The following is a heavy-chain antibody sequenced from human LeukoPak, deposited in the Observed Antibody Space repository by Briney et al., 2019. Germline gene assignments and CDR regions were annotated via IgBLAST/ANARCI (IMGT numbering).Heavy chain of an antibody. CDR1: GGTFSNYA. J-gene: IGHJ4*02. D-gene: IGHD2-15*01. CDR3: ATGRDRYCSGGSCYLGDDY. CDR2: IIPIFGTA. V-gene: IGHV1-69*13. Sequence: ASVKVSCQASGGTFSNYAISWVRQAPAQGLEWMGGIIPIFGTANYAQKFQGRVTITADESTSTAYMELSSLRSEDTAVYYCATGRDRYCSGGSCYLGDDYWGQGTLVTVSS.